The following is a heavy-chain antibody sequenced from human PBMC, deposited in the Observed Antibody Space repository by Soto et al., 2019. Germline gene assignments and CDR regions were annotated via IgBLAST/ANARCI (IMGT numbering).Heavy chain of an antibody. D-gene: IGHD6-19*01. V-gene: IGHV4-31*03. J-gene: IGHJ4*02. Sequence: NPSETLSLTCTVSGHSLSSGGYYWSWIRQQPGKGLEWLAYIYFTGSTLYNPSLKSRLAMSLDTSKNQFSLKLASVTATDTAIYYCARDWGSSGWPNWGQGTLVTVSS. CDR3: ARDWGSSGWPN. CDR2: IYFTGST. CDR1: GHSLSSGGYY.